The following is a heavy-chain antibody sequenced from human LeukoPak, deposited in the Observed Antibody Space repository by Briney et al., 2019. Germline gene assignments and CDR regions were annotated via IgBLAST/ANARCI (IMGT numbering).Heavy chain of an antibody. V-gene: IGHV3-48*03. CDR1: GFTFSSYE. D-gene: IGHD5/OR15-5a*01. Sequence: PGGSLRLSCAASGFTFSSYEMNWVRQAPGKGLEWVSYISSSGSTIYYADSVKGRFTISRDNAKNSLYLQMNSLRAEDTAVYYCARVSSVYDPPNLKSDYMDVWGKGTTVTVSS. J-gene: IGHJ6*03. CDR3: ARVSSVYDPPNLKSDYMDV. CDR2: ISSSGSTI.